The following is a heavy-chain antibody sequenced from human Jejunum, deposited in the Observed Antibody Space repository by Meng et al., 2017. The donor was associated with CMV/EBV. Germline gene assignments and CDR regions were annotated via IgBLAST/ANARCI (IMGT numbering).Heavy chain of an antibody. V-gene: IGHV3-48*03. CDR3: VTVRGGH. CDR2: IATSDRFDHRTT. Sequence: AASGFGLSSYEFSWVRRAPGKGLEWVSHIATSDRFDHRTTKYADSVKGRFTISRDDAKNSLYLQMNSLRAEDTAIYYCVTVRGGHWGQGTLVTVSS. J-gene: IGHJ4*02. D-gene: IGHD3-16*01. CDR1: GFGLSSYE.